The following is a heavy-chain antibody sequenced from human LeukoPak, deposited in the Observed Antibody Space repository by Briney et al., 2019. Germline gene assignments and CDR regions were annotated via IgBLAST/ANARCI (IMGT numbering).Heavy chain of an antibody. CDR3: ARDRSYGRDAFDI. CDR2: ISSSGGDT. Sequence: GGSLRLSCAASGFTFNSYGMNWVRQAPGKGLEWVSVISSSGGDTSYADSVKGRFTISRDNSKNSLYLQMNSLKAEDTAVYYCARDRSYGRDAFDIWGQGTMVTVSS. CDR1: GFTFNSYG. J-gene: IGHJ3*02. D-gene: IGHD1-26*01. V-gene: IGHV3-21*04.